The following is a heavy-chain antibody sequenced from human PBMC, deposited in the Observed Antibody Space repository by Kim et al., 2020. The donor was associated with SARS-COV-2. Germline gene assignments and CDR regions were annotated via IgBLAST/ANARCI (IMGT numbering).Heavy chain of an antibody. V-gene: IGHV3-23*01. D-gene: IGHD1-26*01. Sequence: ASGKGRFTISRDNSMNTLYLQLNSLRAEDTAVYYCASQVGATRPYYFDYWGQGTLVTVSS. J-gene: IGHJ4*02. CDR3: ASQVGATRPYYFDY.